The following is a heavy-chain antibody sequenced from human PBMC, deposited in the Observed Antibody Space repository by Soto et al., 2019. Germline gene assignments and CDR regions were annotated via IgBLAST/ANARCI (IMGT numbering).Heavy chain of an antibody. Sequence: GESLKISCNGSGYSFTTYWISWVRQMPGKGLEWMGRIDPSDSYTNYSPSFQGHVTISADKSISTAYLQWSSLKASDTAMYYCAIDYYDSSAPDAFDIWGQGTMVTVSS. D-gene: IGHD3-22*01. CDR3: AIDYYDSSAPDAFDI. CDR1: GYSFTTYW. V-gene: IGHV5-10-1*01. CDR2: IDPSDSYT. J-gene: IGHJ3*02.